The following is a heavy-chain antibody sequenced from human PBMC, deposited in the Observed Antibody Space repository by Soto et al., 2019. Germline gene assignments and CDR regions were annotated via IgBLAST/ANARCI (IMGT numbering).Heavy chain of an antibody. CDR2: ISSSGSTI. CDR1: GLPLRNYN. J-gene: IGHJ4*02. V-gene: IGHV3-11*01. D-gene: IGHD3-22*01. Sequence: QVQLVESGGGWSKPGGSLRFSFQASGLPLRNYNRSWIGQAQGRGLGGVSYISSSGSTIYYADSVKGRFTISRDNAKNSLYLQMNSLRAEDTAVYYCASPYDSSGYYYSDFDYWGQGTLVTVSS. CDR3: ASPYDSSGYYYSDFDY.